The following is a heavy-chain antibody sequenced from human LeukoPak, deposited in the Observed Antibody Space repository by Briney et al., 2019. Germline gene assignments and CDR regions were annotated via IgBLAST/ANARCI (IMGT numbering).Heavy chain of an antibody. CDR1: GGFISSYY. CDR2: IYYSGST. D-gene: IGHD2-15*01. V-gene: IGHV4-59*01. Sequence: SETLSLTCTVSGGFISSYYWSWIRQPPGKGLEWIGYIYYSGSTNYNPSLKSRVTISVDTSKNQFSLKLSPVTAADTAVYYCASGNGWYYFDYWGQGTLVTVSS. CDR3: ASGNGWYYFDY. J-gene: IGHJ4*02.